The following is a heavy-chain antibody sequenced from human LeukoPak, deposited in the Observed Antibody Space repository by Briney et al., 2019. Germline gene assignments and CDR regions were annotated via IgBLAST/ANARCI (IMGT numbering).Heavy chain of an antibody. CDR3: ARGPYYYGSGSYGWFDP. D-gene: IGHD3-10*01. J-gene: IGHJ5*02. V-gene: IGHV4-34*01. CDR1: GGSFSGYY. CDR2: INHSGST. Sequence: PSETLSLTCAVYGGSFSGYYWSWIRQPPGKGLEWIGEINHSGSTNYNPSLKSRVTISVDTSKNQFSLKLSSVTAADTAVYYCARGPYYYGSGSYGWFDPWGQGTLVTVSS.